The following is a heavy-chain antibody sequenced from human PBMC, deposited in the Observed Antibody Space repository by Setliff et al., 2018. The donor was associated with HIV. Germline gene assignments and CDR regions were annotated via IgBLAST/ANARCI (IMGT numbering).Heavy chain of an antibody. D-gene: IGHD1-26*01. Sequence: ASVKVSCKASGYTFTSYYIHWVRQAPGQVLGWMGIINPSGGSTSYAQRFQGRVTITRDTSTSTVYMELGSLRSEDTAVYYCARGYSGSYYEDAFDIWGQGTMVTVSS. CDR1: GYTFTSYY. J-gene: IGHJ3*02. V-gene: IGHV1-46*01. CDR2: INPSGGST. CDR3: ARGYSGSYYEDAFDI.